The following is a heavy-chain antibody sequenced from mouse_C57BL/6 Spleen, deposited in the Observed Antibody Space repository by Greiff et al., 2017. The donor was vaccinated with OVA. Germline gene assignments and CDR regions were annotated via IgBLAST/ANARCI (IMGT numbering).Heavy chain of an antibody. V-gene: IGHV1-59*01. Sequence: QVQLQQSGAELVRPGTSVKLSCKASGYTFTSYWMHWVKQRPGQGLEWIGVIDPSDSYTNYNQKFKGKATLTVHTSSNTAYMQLSSLRSEDSAVYYCARRGGKGVLDYWGQGTTLTVSS. CDR3: ARRGGKGVLDY. CDR2: IDPSDSYT. J-gene: IGHJ2*01. CDR1: GYTFTSYW.